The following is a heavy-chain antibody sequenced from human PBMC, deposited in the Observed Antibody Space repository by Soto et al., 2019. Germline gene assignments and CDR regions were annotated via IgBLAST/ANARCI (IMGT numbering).Heavy chain of an antibody. D-gene: IGHD6-19*01. V-gene: IGHV1-46*03. CDR2: INPSGGST. Sequence: QVQLVQSGAEVKKPGASVKVSCKASGYTFTSYYMHWVRQAPGQGLEWMGIINPSGGSTSYAQKFQVRVTMTRDTSTSTVYMELSSLRSEDTAVYYCAIAVAGLFDYWGQGTLVTVSS. CDR3: AIAVAGLFDY. J-gene: IGHJ4*02. CDR1: GYTFTSYY.